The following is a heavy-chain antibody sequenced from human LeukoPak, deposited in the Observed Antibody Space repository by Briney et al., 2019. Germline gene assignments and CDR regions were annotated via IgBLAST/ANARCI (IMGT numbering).Heavy chain of an antibody. D-gene: IGHD3-10*01. Sequence: ASVKVSCKVFGYSFTSYGINWVRQATGQGLEWMGWMNPNSGNTGYAQKFQGRVTMTRNTSISTAYMELNSLKSEDTAVYYRARFGDPYWYFDLWGRGTLVTVSS. CDR3: ARFGDPYWYFDL. CDR2: MNPNSGNT. V-gene: IGHV1-8*01. CDR1: GYSFTSYG. J-gene: IGHJ2*01.